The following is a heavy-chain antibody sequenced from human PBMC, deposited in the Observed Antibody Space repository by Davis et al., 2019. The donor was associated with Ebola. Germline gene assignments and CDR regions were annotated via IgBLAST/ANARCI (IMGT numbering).Heavy chain of an antibody. CDR2: IYYSGST. V-gene: IGHV4-59*08. Sequence: PSETLSLTCTVSGGSISSYYWSWIRQPPGKGLEWIGYIYYSGSTNYNPSLKSRVTISVDTSKNQFSLKLSSVTAADTAVYYCARHGWWHAFDIWGQGTMVTVSS. J-gene: IGHJ3*02. CDR3: ARHGWWHAFDI. D-gene: IGHD2-15*01. CDR1: GGSISSYY.